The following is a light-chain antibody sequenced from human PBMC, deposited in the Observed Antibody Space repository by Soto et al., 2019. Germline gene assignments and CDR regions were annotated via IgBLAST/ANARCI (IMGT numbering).Light chain of an antibody. CDR2: LNSDGSH. CDR1: SGHSSYA. CDR3: QTWGTGIHVV. J-gene: IGLJ2*01. V-gene: IGLV4-69*01. Sequence: QSVLTQSPSASASLGASVKLTCTLRSGHSSYAIAWHQQQPEKGPRYSMKLNSDGSHSKGDGIPDRFSGSSSGAERYLTISSLQSEDEADYYCQTWGTGIHVVFGGGTKLTVL.